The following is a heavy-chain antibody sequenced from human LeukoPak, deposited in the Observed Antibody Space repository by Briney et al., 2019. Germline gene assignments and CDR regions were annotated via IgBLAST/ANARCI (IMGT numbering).Heavy chain of an antibody. CDR2: IIPIFGTA. CDR3: ASSVTAYYDSSGYDY. J-gene: IGHJ4*02. V-gene: IGHV1-69*05. CDR1: GGTLSSYA. Sequence: SVEVFCKASGGTLSSYAISWVRQAPGQGLEWMGGIIPIFGTANYAQKFQARDTITTDESTSNTYTELSSMRSKDTAAYYCASSVTAYYDSSGYDYWGQGTLVTVSS. D-gene: IGHD3-22*01.